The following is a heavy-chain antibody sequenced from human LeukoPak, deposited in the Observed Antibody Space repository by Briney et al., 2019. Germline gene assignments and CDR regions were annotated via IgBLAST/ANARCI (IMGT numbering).Heavy chain of an antibody. CDR3: AREWAVVGTNQNAFDI. D-gene: IGHD6-19*01. Sequence: GESLKISCKGSGYSFTSYWIAWVRQMPGKGLEWMGIIYPGDSDTRNSPSFQGQVTISADKSISSAYLQWSSLKASDTAMYYCAREWAVVGTNQNAFDIWGQGTMVTVSS. V-gene: IGHV5-51*01. J-gene: IGHJ3*02. CDR1: GYSFTSYW. CDR2: IYPGDSDT.